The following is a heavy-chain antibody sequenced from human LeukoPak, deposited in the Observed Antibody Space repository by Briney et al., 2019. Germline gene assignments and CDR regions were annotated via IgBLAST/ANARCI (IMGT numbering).Heavy chain of an antibody. J-gene: IGHJ6*02. D-gene: IGHD5-24*01. V-gene: IGHV3-74*01. CDR3: ARRLQLGYYYYYGMDV. CDR2: INEGGSVT. Sequence: GGSLRLSCAASGFTFSNYWMHWVRQAPGKGLVWVSRINEGGSVTDYADSVKGRFTISRDNSKKTLYLQMNSLRAEDTAVYYCARRLQLGYYYYYGMDVWGQGTTVTVSS. CDR1: GFTFSNYW.